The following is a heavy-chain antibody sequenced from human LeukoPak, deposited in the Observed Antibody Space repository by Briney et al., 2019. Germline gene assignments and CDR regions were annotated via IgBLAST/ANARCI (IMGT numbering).Heavy chain of an antibody. V-gene: IGHV7-4-1*02. CDR3: ARDAATINFDY. CDR2: INPNTGIP. CDR1: GYTFTSYG. J-gene: IGHJ4*02. D-gene: IGHD5-24*01. Sequence: ASVKVSCKASGYTFTSYGISWVRQAPGQGLEWMGWINPNTGIPTYAQGFTGRFVFSLDTSVSTAYLHISSLKTEDTAVYYCARDAATINFDYWGQGTLVTVSS.